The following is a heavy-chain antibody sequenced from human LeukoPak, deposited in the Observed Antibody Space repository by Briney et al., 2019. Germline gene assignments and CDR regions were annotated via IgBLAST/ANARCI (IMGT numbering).Heavy chain of an antibody. CDR1: GFTFSSYA. CDR2: ISYDGSNK. CDR3: AKRPRGAFDI. Sequence: SGGSLRLSCAASGFTFSSYAKHWVRQAPGKGLEWVAVISYDGSNKYYADSVKGRFTISRDNSKNTLYLQMNSLRAEDTAVYYCAKRPRGAFDIWGQGTMVTVSS. J-gene: IGHJ3*02. V-gene: IGHV3-30-3*02.